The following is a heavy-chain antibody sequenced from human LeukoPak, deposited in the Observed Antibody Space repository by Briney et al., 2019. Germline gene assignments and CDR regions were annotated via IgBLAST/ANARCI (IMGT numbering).Heavy chain of an antibody. J-gene: IGHJ4*02. CDR1: GGSISSSSYY. CDR2: IYYSGST. CDR3: ARLIAARDFDY. V-gene: IGHV4-39*01. D-gene: IGHD6-6*01. Sequence: PSETLSLTCTVSGGSISSSSYYWGWIRQPPGKGLEWIGSIYYSGSTYYNPSLKSRVTISVDTSKNQFSLKLSSVTAADTAMYYCARLIAARDFDYWGQGTLVTVSS.